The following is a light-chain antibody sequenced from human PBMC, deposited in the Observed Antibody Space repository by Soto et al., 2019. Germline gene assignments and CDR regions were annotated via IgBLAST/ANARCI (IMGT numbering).Light chain of an antibody. J-gene: IGKJ5*01. CDR1: QSVSSY. CDR2: DAS. CDR3: QQRSNWPSIT. Sequence: EIVLTQSPATLSLSPGERATLSCRASQSVSSYLAWYQQKPGHSPRLLIYDASTRAPGIPARFSGSGTGTDFTLTISSLEPEDSAVYHCQQRSNWPSITFGQGTRLEIK. V-gene: IGKV3-11*01.